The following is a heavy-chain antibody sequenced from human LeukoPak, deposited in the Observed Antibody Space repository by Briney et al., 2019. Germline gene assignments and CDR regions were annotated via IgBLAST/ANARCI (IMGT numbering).Heavy chain of an antibody. Sequence: ASVKVSCKASGGTFSSYAIRWVRQAPGQGLEWMGRIIPILGIANYARKFQGRVTITADKSTSTAYMELSSLRSEDTAVYYCARDADPYDSSGYYDYWGQGTLVTVSS. J-gene: IGHJ4*02. CDR1: GGTFSSYA. CDR3: ARDADPYDSSGYYDY. V-gene: IGHV1-69*04. D-gene: IGHD3-22*01. CDR2: IIPILGIA.